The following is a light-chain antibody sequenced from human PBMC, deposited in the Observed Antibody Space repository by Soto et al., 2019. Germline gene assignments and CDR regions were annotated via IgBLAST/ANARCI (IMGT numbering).Light chain of an antibody. CDR2: CAS. V-gene: IGKV1-39*01. CDR1: QCISTY. J-gene: IGKJ1*01. CDR3: QQSNSITWT. Sequence: DIQMTQSPSSLDASVGDIVTITCRASQCISTYLNWYQHKPGKSPKVLIYCASSFQSGGTSRFSGSGSETDFTLTISSLQPEDFATYSCQQSNSITWTFGQGTKVDIK.